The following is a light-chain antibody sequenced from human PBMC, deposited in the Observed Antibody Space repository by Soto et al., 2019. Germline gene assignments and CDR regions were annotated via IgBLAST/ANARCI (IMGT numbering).Light chain of an antibody. CDR3: KQYNNWRT. V-gene: IGKV3-15*01. J-gene: IGKJ1*01. Sequence: EIVMTQSPATLSVSPGERATLSCRSSQSVSSNLAWYQQKPGQAPRLLIYGASTRATGIPARFSGSGSGTEFTLTIRSLQSEDFAIYYCKQYNNWRTFGQGTKVQIK. CDR1: QSVSSN. CDR2: GAS.